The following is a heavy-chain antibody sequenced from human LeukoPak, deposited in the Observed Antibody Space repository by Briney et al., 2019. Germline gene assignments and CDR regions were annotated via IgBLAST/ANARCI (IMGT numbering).Heavy chain of an antibody. V-gene: IGHV3-48*03. Sequence: GGSLRLPCAASGFTFSSYEMNWVRQAPGKGLEWVSYISSSGSTIYYADSVKGRFTISRDNAKNSLYLQMNSLRAEDTAVYYCARERWELLRYYYYYMDVWGKGTTVTISS. D-gene: IGHD1-26*01. CDR1: GFTFSSYE. CDR2: ISSSGSTI. CDR3: ARERWELLRYYYYYMDV. J-gene: IGHJ6*03.